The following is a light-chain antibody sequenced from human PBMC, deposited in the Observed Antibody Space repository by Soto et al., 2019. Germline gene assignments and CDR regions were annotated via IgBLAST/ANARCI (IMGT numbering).Light chain of an antibody. J-gene: IGKJ2*01. CDR1: QSVSNN. CDR2: GAS. V-gene: IGKV3-15*01. CDR3: QQYNNWPFT. Sequence: EIVMTQSPATLSVSPGERATLCCRASQSVSNNLAWYQQKPGQAPRLLIYGASTRATGIPARFSGSGSGTEFTLTISSLQSEDFAVYYCQQYNNWPFTFGQGTKVDIK.